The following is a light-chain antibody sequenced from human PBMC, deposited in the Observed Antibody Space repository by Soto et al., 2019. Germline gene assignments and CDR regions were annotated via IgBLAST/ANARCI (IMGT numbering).Light chain of an antibody. Sequence: DIQMNQSPSTLSASVGDRVTISCRASQSISRWVAWYQQKPGKAPKLLMSDASSLERGVPSRFSGSGSGTEFTLTISSLQPDDFATYYCQHYDTYSRTFGQGTKVEIK. CDR3: QHYDTYSRT. V-gene: IGKV1-5*01. J-gene: IGKJ1*01. CDR1: QSISRW. CDR2: DAS.